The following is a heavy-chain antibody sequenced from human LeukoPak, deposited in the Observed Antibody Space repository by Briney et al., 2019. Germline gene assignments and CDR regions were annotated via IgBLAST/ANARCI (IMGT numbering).Heavy chain of an antibody. D-gene: IGHD2-2*01. J-gene: IGHJ1*01. CDR1: GGTFSSYA. Sequence: ASVKVSCKASGGTFSSYAISWVRQAPGQGLEWMGRIIPILGIANYAQKFQGRVTITADKSTSTAYMELSSLRSEDTAVYYCAREGRVLPAAKAEYFQHWGQGTLVTVSS. CDR2: IIPILGIA. V-gene: IGHV1-69*04. CDR3: AREGRVLPAAKAEYFQH.